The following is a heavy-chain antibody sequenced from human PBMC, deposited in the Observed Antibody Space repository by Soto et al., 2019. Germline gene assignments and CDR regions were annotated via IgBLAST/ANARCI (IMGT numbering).Heavy chain of an antibody. Sequence: QVQLVQSGAEVKKPGASVKVSCKTSGYTFSDHYMRWVRQAPGQGLEWMGWISPNRGRTNYAQKFQGRVTMTRDTSVSAVYLELSRLRSDDTALYYCARGIRVASYYYGMDVWGQGTTVTVSS. J-gene: IGHJ6*02. CDR1: GYTFSDHY. D-gene: IGHD2-8*02. CDR2: ISPNRGRT. V-gene: IGHV1-2*02. CDR3: ARGIRVASYYYGMDV.